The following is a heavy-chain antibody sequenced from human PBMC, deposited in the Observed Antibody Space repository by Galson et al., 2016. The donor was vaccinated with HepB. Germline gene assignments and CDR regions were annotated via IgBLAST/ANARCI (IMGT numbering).Heavy chain of an antibody. CDR1: GFTFSKFA. Sequence: SLRLSCAASGFTFSKFAMNWVRQAPGKGLEWVANIKVHGGEKYYADSVKGRFTISRDNSKNTLYLQMNSLRAEDTAVYYCAKDSKPSNSGWTPWVDLWGQGTLVTVSS. CDR2: IKVHGGEK. D-gene: IGHD6-19*01. V-gene: IGHV3-7*01. J-gene: IGHJ5*02. CDR3: AKDSKPSNSGWTPWVDL.